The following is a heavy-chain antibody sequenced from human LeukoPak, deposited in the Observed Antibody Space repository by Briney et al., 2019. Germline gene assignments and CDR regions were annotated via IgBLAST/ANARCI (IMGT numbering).Heavy chain of an antibody. J-gene: IGHJ5*02. D-gene: IGHD3-22*01. CDR2: ISSSSSTI. CDR3: ARAPNVDSFDP. V-gene: IGHV3-48*01. Sequence: GGSLRLSCAASGFTFSSYSMNWVRQAPGKGLEWVSYISSSSSTIYYADSVKGRFTISRDNAKNSLYLQMNSLRAEDTAVYCCARAPNVDSFDPWGQGTLVTVSS. CDR1: GFTFSSYS.